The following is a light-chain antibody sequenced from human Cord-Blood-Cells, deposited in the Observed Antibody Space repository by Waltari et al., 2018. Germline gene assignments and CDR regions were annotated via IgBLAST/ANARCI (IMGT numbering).Light chain of an antibody. V-gene: IGKV1-8*01. CDR1: QGISSY. J-gene: IGKJ1*01. CDR2: AAS. Sequence: AIRMTQSPSSLSASTGDRVTITCRASQGISSYLAWYQQKPGKAHKLLIYAASTLQSGVPSRFSGSGSGTDFTLTISCLQSEDFATYYYQQYYSYPRTFGQGTKVEIK. CDR3: QQYYSYPRT.